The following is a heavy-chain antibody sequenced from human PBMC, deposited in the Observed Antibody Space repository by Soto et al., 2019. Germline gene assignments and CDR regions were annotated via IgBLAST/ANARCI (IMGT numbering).Heavy chain of an antibody. CDR1: GFMFSTSA. Sequence: EVQMLESGGGFVQPGGSLRLSCTASGFMFSTSAVSWVRQAPGKGPEGVAGIIGSGASTCYADSMRWRFIISRDNSKKTLYLQMTNLRAEDTALYYCARSLYCCYYMDVWGNGTTVTVSS. CDR2: IIGSGAST. V-gene: IGHV3-23*01. J-gene: IGHJ6*03. CDR3: ARSLYCCYYMDV. D-gene: IGHD2-8*02.